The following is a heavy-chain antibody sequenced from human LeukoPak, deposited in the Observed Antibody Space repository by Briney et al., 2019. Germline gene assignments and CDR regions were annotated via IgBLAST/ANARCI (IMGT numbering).Heavy chain of an antibody. CDR3: TRSDDYYGSGSYYRD. D-gene: IGHD3-10*01. CDR1: GYSISSSNW. Sequence: SDTLSLTCAVSGYSISSSNWWGWIRQPPGKVLEWIGYIHYSGSIYYNPSLKSRVTMSVDTSKNQFSLKLSSVTAVDTAVYYCTRSDDYYGSGSYYRDWGQGTLVTVSS. J-gene: IGHJ4*02. CDR2: IHYSGSI. V-gene: IGHV4-28*05.